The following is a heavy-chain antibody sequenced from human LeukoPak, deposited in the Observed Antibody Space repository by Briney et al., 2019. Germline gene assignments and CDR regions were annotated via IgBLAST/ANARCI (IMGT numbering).Heavy chain of an antibody. CDR2: ISSSSSTI. Sequence: PGGSLRLSCAASGFTFSSYSMNWVRQAPGKGLEWVSYISSSSSTIYYADSVKGRFTISRDSAKNSLYLQMNSLRAEDTAVYYCAREAASGNDAFDIWGQGTMVTVSS. CDR3: AREAASGNDAFDI. J-gene: IGHJ3*02. V-gene: IGHV3-48*01. D-gene: IGHD2-15*01. CDR1: GFTFSSYS.